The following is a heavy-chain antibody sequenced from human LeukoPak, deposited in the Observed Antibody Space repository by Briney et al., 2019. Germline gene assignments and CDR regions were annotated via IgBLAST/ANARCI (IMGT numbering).Heavy chain of an antibody. Sequence: PGGSLRLSCAASGFTFSSYWMHWVRQAPGEGLVWVSRVNSDGSSTNYADSVKGRFTISRDNAKNTLYLQMNSLRAEDTAVYYCAKAQGYYDCWGQGTLVTVSS. CDR2: VNSDGSST. CDR1: GFTFSSYW. CDR3: AKAQGYYDC. V-gene: IGHV3-74*01. D-gene: IGHD3-22*01. J-gene: IGHJ4*02.